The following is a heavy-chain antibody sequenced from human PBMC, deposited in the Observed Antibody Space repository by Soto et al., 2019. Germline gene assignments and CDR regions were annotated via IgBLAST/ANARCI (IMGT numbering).Heavy chain of an antibody. CDR3: ARPPGYISDWYYFDL. CDR2: ISPRSGGT. J-gene: IGHJ4*02. CDR1: GYTFIDYY. Sequence: GASVKVSCKASGYTFIDYYMHGVRQAPGQGFEWMGRISPRSGGTIYAQKFQGRVTMTWDTSLNTAYMELSSLIPEDTAVYYCARPPGYISDWYYFDLWGQGTLVTVSS. V-gene: IGHV1-2*02. D-gene: IGHD3-9*01.